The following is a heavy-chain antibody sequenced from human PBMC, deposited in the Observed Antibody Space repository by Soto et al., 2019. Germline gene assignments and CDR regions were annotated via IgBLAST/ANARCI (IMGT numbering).Heavy chain of an antibody. J-gene: IGHJ6*03. V-gene: IGHV3-33*01. CDR3: ARAGYYDFWSGYPTAPPYMDV. Sequence: GRSLRLSCAASGCTFSSYGMRWIRQAPGKGLEWVAVIWYDGSNKYYADSVKGRFTISRDNSKNTLYLPMNSLRAEDTAVYYCARAGYYDFWSGYPTAPPYMDVWGKGTTVTVSS. CDR1: GCTFSSYG. D-gene: IGHD3-3*01. CDR2: IWYDGSNK.